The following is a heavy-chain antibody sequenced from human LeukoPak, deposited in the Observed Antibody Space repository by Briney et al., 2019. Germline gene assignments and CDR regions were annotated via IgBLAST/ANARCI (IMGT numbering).Heavy chain of an antibody. D-gene: IGHD3-3*01. Sequence: PGGSLRLSCAASGFTFSSYGMHWVHQAPGKGLEWVAVIWYDGSNKYYADSVKGRFTISRDNSKNTLYLQMNSLRAEDTGVYYCARDREIYDFWTGAGLVVWGKGTTVTVSS. CDR1: GFTFSSYG. V-gene: IGHV3-33*01. J-gene: IGHJ6*04. CDR3: ARDREIYDFWTGAGLVV. CDR2: IWYDGSNK.